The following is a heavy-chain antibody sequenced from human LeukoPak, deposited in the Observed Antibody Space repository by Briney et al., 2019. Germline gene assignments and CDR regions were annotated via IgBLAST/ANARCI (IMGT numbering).Heavy chain of an antibody. CDR1: GLTFSSYA. Sequence: PGGSLRLSCAASGLTFSSYAMSWVRQAPGKGLEWVSTINGNGNSTYYANSVKGRFTVSRDNPHNTLHLQMDSLRAEDTAIYYCARLVIVLPADWFDPWGQGTLVTVSS. J-gene: IGHJ5*02. CDR2: INGNGNST. D-gene: IGHD5-12*01. V-gene: IGHV3-23*01. CDR3: ARLVIVLPADWFDP.